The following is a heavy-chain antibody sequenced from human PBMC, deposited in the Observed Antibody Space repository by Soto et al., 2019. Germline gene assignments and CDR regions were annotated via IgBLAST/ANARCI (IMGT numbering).Heavy chain of an antibody. CDR3: ARDSSPYYDFWSGFYTYFDY. CDR1: GFTFSSHW. V-gene: IGHV3-74*01. D-gene: IGHD3-3*01. CDR2: INSDGSST. J-gene: IGHJ4*02. Sequence: LRLSCAVSGFTFSSHWMHWVRQAPGKGLVWVSRINSDGSSTNYADSVKGRFTISRDNAKKTLYLQMNSLRADDTAVYYCARDSSPYYDFWSGFYTYFDYWGQGALVTVS.